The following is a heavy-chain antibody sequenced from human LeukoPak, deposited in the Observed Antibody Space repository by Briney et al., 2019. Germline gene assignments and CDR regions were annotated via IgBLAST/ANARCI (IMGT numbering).Heavy chain of an antibody. CDR2: ISGSGAST. CDR1: GFTFSTNA. J-gene: IGHJ4*02. V-gene: IGHV3-23*01. CDR3: AKDVGKWESLHFFDY. D-gene: IGHD1-26*01. Sequence: QSGGSLRLSCLTSGFTFSTNAMSWVRQAPGKGLEWISGISGSGASTYYADSVTGRFTISRDNSRSTLYLQMNSLRGDDTAVYYCAKDVGKWESLHFFDYWGQGTLVTVSS.